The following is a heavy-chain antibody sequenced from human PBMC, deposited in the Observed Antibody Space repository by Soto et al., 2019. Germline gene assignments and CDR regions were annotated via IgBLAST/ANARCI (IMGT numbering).Heavy chain of an antibody. D-gene: IGHD6-19*01. J-gene: IGHJ6*02. CDR3: ANQKIRFSVAGTLYGLGV. V-gene: IGHV3-30*18. Sequence: PGGSLRLSCAASGFTLSGYGVHWVRQAPGKGLEWVATISYDETATYYSDSVKGRFTIFRDNAKNSLFLQMNGLRDDDTAVYYCANQKIRFSVAGTLYGLGVWGQGTTVTVSS. CDR1: GFTLSGYG. CDR2: ISYDETAT.